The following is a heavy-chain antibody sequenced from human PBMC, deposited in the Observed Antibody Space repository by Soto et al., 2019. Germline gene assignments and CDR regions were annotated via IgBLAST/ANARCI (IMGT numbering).Heavy chain of an antibody. CDR2: IIPIFGTA. Sequence: QVQLVQSGAEVKKPGSSVKVSCKASGGTFSSYAISWVRQAPGQGLEWMGGIIPIFGTANYAQKFQGRVTITADESTRTAYMELSSLRSEDTAVYYCARGPSGSYAYYYYGMDVWGQGTTVTVSS. V-gene: IGHV1-69*01. D-gene: IGHD1-26*01. CDR1: GGTFSSYA. CDR3: ARGPSGSYAYYYYGMDV. J-gene: IGHJ6*02.